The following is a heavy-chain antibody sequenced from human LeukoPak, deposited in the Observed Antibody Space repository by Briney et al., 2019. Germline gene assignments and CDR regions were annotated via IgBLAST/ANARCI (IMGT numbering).Heavy chain of an antibody. CDR3: ARGRPGGGY. V-gene: IGHV3-7*01. J-gene: IGHJ4*02. CDR1: GFTLSSYW. Sequence: PGGSLRLSCAASGFTLSSYWMSWVRQAPGKGLEWVANINQDRNKKYYVDSVKGRFTISRDNAKNSLYLQMNSPRAEDTAVYYCARGRPGGGYWGQGTLVTVSS. CDR2: INQDRNKK. D-gene: IGHD1-26*01.